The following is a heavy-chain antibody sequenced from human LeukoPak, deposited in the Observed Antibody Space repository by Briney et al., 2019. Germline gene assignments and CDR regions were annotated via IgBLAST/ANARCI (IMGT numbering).Heavy chain of an antibody. V-gene: IGHV3-30*03. J-gene: IGHJ4*02. Sequence: GGSLRLSCAASGFTFSSYGMHWVRQAPGKGLEWVAVISYDGSNKYYADSVKGRFTISRDNSKNTLYLQMNSLRAEDTAVYYCARDADCSSTSCYINYFDYWGQGTLVTVSS. CDR2: ISYDGSNK. D-gene: IGHD2-2*02. CDR1: GFTFSSYG. CDR3: ARDADCSSTSCYINYFDY.